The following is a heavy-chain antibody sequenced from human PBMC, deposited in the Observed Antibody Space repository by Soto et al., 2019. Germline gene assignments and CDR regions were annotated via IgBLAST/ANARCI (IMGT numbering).Heavy chain of an antibody. J-gene: IGHJ5*02. CDR3: ARDEKTYCSSTSCTGGGWFDP. D-gene: IGHD2-2*01. CDR1: GGSISSYY. Sequence: SETLSLTCTVSGGSISSYYWSWIRQPPGKGLEWIGYIYYSGSTNYNPSLKSRVTISVDTSKNQFSLKLSSVTAADTAVYYCARDEKTYCSSTSCTGGGWFDPWGQGTLVTAPQ. V-gene: IGHV4-59*01. CDR2: IYYSGST.